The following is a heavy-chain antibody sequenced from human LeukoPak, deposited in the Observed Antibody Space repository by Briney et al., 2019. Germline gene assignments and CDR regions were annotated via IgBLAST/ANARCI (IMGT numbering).Heavy chain of an antibody. CDR2: ISSSGSTI. J-gene: IGHJ5*02. CDR1: VFTFSSYE. CDR3: AREAGCSSTSCYPEVGYWFGP. V-gene: IGHV3-48*03. D-gene: IGHD2-2*01. Sequence: GGSLRLSCAASVFTFSSYEMNWVRQAPGKGLEWVSYISSSGSTIYYADSVKGRFTISRDNAKNSLYLQMNSLRAEDTAVYYCAREAGCSSTSCYPEVGYWFGPWGQGTLVTVSS.